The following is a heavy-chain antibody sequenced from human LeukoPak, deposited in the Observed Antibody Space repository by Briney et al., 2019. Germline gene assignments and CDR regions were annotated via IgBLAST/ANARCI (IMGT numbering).Heavy chain of an antibody. Sequence: ASVKVSCKASGYTFTSYYMHWVRQAPGQGLEGMGIINPSGGSTSYAQKFQGRVTMTRDMSTSTVYMELSSLRSEDTAVYYCARGPTYYYDSSGYPLEYWGQGTLVTVSS. CDR2: INPSGGST. CDR1: GYTFTSYY. D-gene: IGHD3-22*01. V-gene: IGHV1-46*01. CDR3: ARGPTYYYDSSGYPLEY. J-gene: IGHJ4*02.